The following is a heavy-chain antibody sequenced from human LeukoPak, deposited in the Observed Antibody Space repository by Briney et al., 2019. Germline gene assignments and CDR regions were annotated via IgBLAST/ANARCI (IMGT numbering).Heavy chain of an antibody. D-gene: IGHD4-17*01. CDR3: ARGGYGDYELNAFDI. CDR2: ISTSSSYI. V-gene: IGHV3-21*04. CDR1: GFTFSNYN. Sequence: GGSLRLSCAASGFTFSNYNMNWVRQAPGKGLEWVSSISTSSSYIYYADSVKGRFTISRDNAKNSLYLQMNSLRAEDTAVYYCARGGYGDYELNAFDIWGQGTMVTVSS. J-gene: IGHJ3*02.